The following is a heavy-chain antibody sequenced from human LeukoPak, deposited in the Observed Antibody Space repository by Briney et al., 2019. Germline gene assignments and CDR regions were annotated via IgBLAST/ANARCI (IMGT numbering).Heavy chain of an antibody. V-gene: IGHV3-23*01. CDR1: GFTFSSYA. CDR2: ISGSGGST. Sequence: QAGGSPRLSCAASGFTFSSYAMSWVRQAPGKGLEWVSAISGSGGSTYYADSVRGRFTISRDNSKNTLYLQMNSLRAEDTAVYYCAKDRGIAVAGIGLDYWGQGTLVTVSS. CDR3: AKDRGIAVAGIGLDY. D-gene: IGHD6-19*01. J-gene: IGHJ4*02.